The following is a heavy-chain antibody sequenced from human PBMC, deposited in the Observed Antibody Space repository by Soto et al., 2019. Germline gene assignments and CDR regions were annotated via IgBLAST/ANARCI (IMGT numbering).Heavy chain of an antibody. D-gene: IGHD4-17*01. V-gene: IGHV3-30-3*01. J-gene: IGHJ5*02. CDR3: ARDQSSTVITSTHFDP. CDR1: GFTFRRYA. CDR2: ISYGGSTT. Sequence: GGSLRLSCAASGFTFRRYAMEWVRQVPGKGLEWVAVISYGGSTTFYADSVKGRFTISRDNSNNTLYLQMSNLRREDTAVYYCARDQSSTVITSTHFDPWGQGTLVTVSS.